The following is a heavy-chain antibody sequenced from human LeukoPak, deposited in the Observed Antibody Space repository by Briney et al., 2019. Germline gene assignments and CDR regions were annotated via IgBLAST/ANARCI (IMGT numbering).Heavy chain of an antibody. Sequence: GGSLRLSCAASGFTFSSYAMSWVRQAPGKGLEWVLAISGSGGSTYYADSVKGRFTISRDNSKNTLYLQMNSLRAEDTAVYYCAKEGYYDSSGYYMLFWGQGTLVTVSS. V-gene: IGHV3-23*01. J-gene: IGHJ4*02. D-gene: IGHD3-22*01. CDR2: ISGSGGST. CDR3: AKEGYYDSSGYYMLF. CDR1: GFTFSSYA.